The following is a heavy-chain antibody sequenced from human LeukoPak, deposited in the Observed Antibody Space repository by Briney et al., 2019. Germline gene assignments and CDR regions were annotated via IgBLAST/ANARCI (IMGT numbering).Heavy chain of an antibody. CDR2: IRASDGST. CDR1: GSPLSTYA. CDR3: AKDVYGDCGGPDY. D-gene: IGHD4-17*01. Sequence: GGSLRLSCAASGSPLSTYAMSWVRQAPGKGLEWVSSIRASDGSTYYADSVKGRFAISRDNSKNTLYLQMNSLRADDTAVYYCAKDVYGDCGGPDYWGQGTLVTVSS. V-gene: IGHV3-23*01. J-gene: IGHJ4*02.